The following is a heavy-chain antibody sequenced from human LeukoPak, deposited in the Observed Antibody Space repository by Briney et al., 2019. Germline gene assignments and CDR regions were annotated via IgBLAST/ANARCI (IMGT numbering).Heavy chain of an antibody. CDR3: ARDWVEMATPYFDY. J-gene: IGHJ4*02. Sequence: GGSLRLSCAASGFTFSSYAMSWVRQAPGKGLEWVSSISSSSSYIYYADSVKGRFTISRDNAKNSLYLQMNSLRAEDTAVYYYARDWVEMATPYFDYWGQGTLVTVSS. V-gene: IGHV3-21*01. CDR2: ISSSSSYI. CDR1: GFTFSSYA. D-gene: IGHD5-24*01.